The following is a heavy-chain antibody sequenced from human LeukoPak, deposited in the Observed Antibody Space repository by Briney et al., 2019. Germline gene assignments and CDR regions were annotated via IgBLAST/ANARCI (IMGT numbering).Heavy chain of an antibody. CDR1: GFTFSSYS. Sequence: PGGSLRLSCAASGFTFSSYSMNWIRQAPGKGLEWVSSISSSSYIYYADSVKSRFTISRDNAKNSLYLQMNSLRAEDTAVYYCARSYGDKFDYWGQGTLVTVSS. D-gene: IGHD4-17*01. J-gene: IGHJ4*02. V-gene: IGHV3-21*01. CDR2: ISSSSYI. CDR3: ARSYGDKFDY.